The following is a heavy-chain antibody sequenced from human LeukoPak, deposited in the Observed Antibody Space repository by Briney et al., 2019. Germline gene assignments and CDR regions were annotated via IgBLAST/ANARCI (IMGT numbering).Heavy chain of an antibody. Sequence: SETLSLTCAVYGGSFSGYYWSWIRQPPGKGLEWIGEINHSGSTNYNPSLKSRVTISVDTPKNQFSLKLSSVTAADTAVYYCARGDGVLLWFGGRTNWFDPWGQGTLVTVSS. CDR1: GGSFSGYY. CDR3: ARGDGVLLWFGGRTNWFDP. J-gene: IGHJ5*02. D-gene: IGHD3-10*01. CDR2: INHSGST. V-gene: IGHV4-34*01.